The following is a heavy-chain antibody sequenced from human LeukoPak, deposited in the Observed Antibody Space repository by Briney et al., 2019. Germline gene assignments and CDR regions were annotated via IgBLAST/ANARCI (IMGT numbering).Heavy chain of an antibody. Sequence: ASVKVSCKASGYTFTSYGMSWVRQAPGQGLEWMGWISAYNGNTNYAQKLQGRVTMTTDTSTSTAYMELRSLRSDDTAVYYCARDRDDILTGSYYGMDVWGQGTTVTVSS. CDR3: ARDRDDILTGSYYGMDV. CDR2: ISAYNGNT. D-gene: IGHD3-9*01. J-gene: IGHJ6*02. CDR1: GYTFTSYG. V-gene: IGHV1-18*01.